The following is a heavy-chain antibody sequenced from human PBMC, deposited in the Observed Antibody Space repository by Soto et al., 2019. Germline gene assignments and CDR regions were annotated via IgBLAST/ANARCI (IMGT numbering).Heavy chain of an antibody. Sequence: PGESLKISCKGSGYSFTSYWIGWVRQMPGKGLEWMGIIYPGDSDTRYSPSFQGQVTISADKSISTAYLQWSSLKASDTAMYYCARLIYDSSGYYSDKYNWFDPWGQGTLVTVSS. D-gene: IGHD3-22*01. J-gene: IGHJ5*02. CDR3: ARLIYDSSGYYSDKYNWFDP. V-gene: IGHV5-51*01. CDR2: IYPGDSDT. CDR1: GYSFTSYW.